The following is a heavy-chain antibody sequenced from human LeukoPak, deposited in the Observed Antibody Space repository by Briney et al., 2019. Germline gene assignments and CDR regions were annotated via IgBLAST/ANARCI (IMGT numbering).Heavy chain of an antibody. Sequence: GGSLRLSCAASGFTFSSCSMNWVRQAPGKGLEWVSSISSSSSYIYYADSVKGRFTISRDNSKNTLYLQMNSLRAEDTAVYYCAKERKLLPFDCWGQGTLVTVSS. J-gene: IGHJ4*02. D-gene: IGHD4-23*01. CDR1: GFTFSSCS. CDR3: AKERKLLPFDC. V-gene: IGHV3-21*01. CDR2: ISSSSSYI.